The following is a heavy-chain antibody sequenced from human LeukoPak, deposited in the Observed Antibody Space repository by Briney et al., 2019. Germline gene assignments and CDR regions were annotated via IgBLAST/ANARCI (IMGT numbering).Heavy chain of an antibody. D-gene: IGHD2-2*02. Sequence: GGSLRLSCAASGFTFSSYAMSWVRQAPGKGLEWVSAISGSGGSTYYADSVKGRFTISRDNSKHTLYLQMNSLRAEDTAVYYCAKVGYCSSTSCYTGSVDYWGQGTLVTVSS. CDR3: AKVGYCSSTSCYTGSVDY. V-gene: IGHV3-23*01. J-gene: IGHJ4*02. CDR1: GFTFSSYA. CDR2: ISGSGGST.